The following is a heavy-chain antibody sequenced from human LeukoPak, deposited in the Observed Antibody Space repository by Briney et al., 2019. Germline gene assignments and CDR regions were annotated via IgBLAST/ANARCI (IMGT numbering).Heavy chain of an antibody. V-gene: IGHV4-39*02. CDR1: GDSISSSSYS. D-gene: IGHD3-10*01. J-gene: IGHJ5*02. Sequence: SETLSLTCTVSGDSISSSSYSWGWIRQPPGKGPEWIGSIYYSGSTYYNPSLKSRVTISVDTSKNQFSLKLSSVTAADTAVYYCARDYAMVRVPTLHNWFDPWGQGTLVTVSS. CDR2: IYYSGST. CDR3: ARDYAMVRVPTLHNWFDP.